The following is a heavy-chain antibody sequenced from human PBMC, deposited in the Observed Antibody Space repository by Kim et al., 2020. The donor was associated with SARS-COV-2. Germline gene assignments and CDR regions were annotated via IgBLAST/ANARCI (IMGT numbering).Heavy chain of an antibody. Sequence: SETLSLTCNVSGGSISSNSYFWGWIRQPPGKGLEWIGSMFYSGNTYYNSSLKSRVTMSVDTSKNQFSLTLSSVTAADTAVYYCARHLRRPGVWFGEPHNWGQGTLVTVSP. CDR1: GGSISSNSYF. V-gene: IGHV4-39*01. CDR2: MFYSGNT. J-gene: IGHJ4*02. CDR3: ARHLRRPGVWFGEPHN. D-gene: IGHD3-10*01.